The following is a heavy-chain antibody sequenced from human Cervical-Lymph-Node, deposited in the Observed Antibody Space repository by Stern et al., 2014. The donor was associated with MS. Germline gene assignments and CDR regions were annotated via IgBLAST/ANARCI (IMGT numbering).Heavy chain of an antibody. D-gene: IGHD5-18*01. Sequence: QLVQSGAEVKKPGASVKVSCKASGYTFTSYYLHWVRQAPGQGLEWVGVINPSGGTTSYAQNFQGRVTLTRDTSTSTVYMELSSLRSEDTAVYYCARGRGRGYSYGLDYWGQGTRVTVSS. CDR1: GYTFTSYY. J-gene: IGHJ4*02. CDR3: ARGRGRGYSYGLDY. V-gene: IGHV1-46*03. CDR2: INPSGGTT.